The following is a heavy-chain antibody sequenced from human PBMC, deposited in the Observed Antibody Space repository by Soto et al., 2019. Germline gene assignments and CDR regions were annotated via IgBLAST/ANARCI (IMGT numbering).Heavy chain of an antibody. J-gene: IGHJ6*02. CDR3: ARDNRSYGDYVDYYYYYGMDV. CDR2: IIPIFGTA. CDR1: GGTFSSYA. D-gene: IGHD4-17*01. V-gene: IGHV1-69*13. Sequence: ASVKVSCKASGGTFSSYAISWVQQAPGQGLEWMGGIIPIFGTANYAQKFQGRVTITADESTSTAYMELSSLRSEDTAVYYCARDNRSYGDYVDYYYYYGMDVWGQGTTVTVSS.